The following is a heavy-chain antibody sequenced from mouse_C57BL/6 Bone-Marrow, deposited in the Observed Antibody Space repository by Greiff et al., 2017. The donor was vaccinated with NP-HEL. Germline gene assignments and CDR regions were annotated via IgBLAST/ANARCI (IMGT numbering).Heavy chain of an antibody. Sequence: EVKLMESGGGLVKPGGSLKLSCAASGFTFSDYGMHWVRQAPEKGLEWVAYISSGSSTIYYADTVKGRFTISRDNTKNTLFLQMTSLRSEDTAMYYCALGGDYDLPWFAYWGQGTLVTVSA. CDR3: ALGGDYDLPWFAY. CDR2: ISSGSSTI. J-gene: IGHJ3*01. D-gene: IGHD2-4*01. CDR1: GFTFSDYG. V-gene: IGHV5-17*01.